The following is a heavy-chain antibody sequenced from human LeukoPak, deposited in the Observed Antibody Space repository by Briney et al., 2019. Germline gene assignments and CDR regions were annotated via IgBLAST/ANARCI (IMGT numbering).Heavy chain of an antibody. Sequence: GGSLRLSCAASGFTFSSYWMHWVRQAPGKGLVWVSRINSDGSSTSYADSVKGRFTISRDNAKNTLYLQMNSLRAEDTAVYYCARNLIPGYSYGHYWYFDLWGRGTLVTVSS. CDR3: ARNLIPGYSYGHYWYFDL. CDR2: INSDGSST. J-gene: IGHJ2*01. CDR1: GFTFSSYW. V-gene: IGHV3-74*01. D-gene: IGHD5-18*01.